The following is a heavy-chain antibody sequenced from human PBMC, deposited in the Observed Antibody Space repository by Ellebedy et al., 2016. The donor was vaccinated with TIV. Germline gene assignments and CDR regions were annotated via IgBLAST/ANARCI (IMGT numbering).Heavy chain of an antibody. CDR1: GYTFTNYH. CDR3: ARDRTGSWTFDY. Sequence: ASVKVSXXASGYTFTNYHMHWVRQAPGQGPEWMGIINPSIDSTSYALKFQGRVTVTRDTSTSAIYVELSSLTSEDTAVYYCARDRTGSWTFDYWGQGTLVTVSS. CDR2: INPSIDST. D-gene: IGHD1-26*01. J-gene: IGHJ4*02. V-gene: IGHV1-46*01.